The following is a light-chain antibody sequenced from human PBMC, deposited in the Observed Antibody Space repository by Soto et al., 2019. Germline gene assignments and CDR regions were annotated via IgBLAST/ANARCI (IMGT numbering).Light chain of an antibody. CDR2: DAS. Sequence: EIVLTQSPATLSLSPGERATLSCRASQSVSSYLAWYQQKPGQAPRLLIYDASNRATGIPARFSGSGPGTDFTLTISSLELFDFAGHHSQPRIYWRLTFGG. CDR3: QPRIYWRLT. CDR1: QSVSSY. V-gene: IGKV3-11*01. J-gene: IGKJ4*01.